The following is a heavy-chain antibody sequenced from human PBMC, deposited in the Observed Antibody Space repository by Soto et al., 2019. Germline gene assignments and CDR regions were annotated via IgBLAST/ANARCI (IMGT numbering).Heavy chain of an antibody. CDR1: GFTFSSYA. Sequence: EVQLLESGGGLVQPGGSLRLSCAASGFTFSSYAMTWVRQAPGKGLEWVSAISGSGGSTYYADSVKGRFTISRDNSKNTLYLQMHSLRGDDTAVYYCAKSPSVAGLDFWGQGTLVTVSS. D-gene: IGHD6-19*01. CDR3: AKSPSVAGLDF. CDR2: ISGSGGST. J-gene: IGHJ4*02. V-gene: IGHV3-23*01.